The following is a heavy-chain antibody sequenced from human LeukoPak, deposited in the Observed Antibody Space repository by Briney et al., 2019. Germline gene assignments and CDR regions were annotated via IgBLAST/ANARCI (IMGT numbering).Heavy chain of an antibody. Sequence: SETLSLTCAVYGGSFSGYYWSWIRQPPGKGLEWIGEINHSGSTNYNPSLKSRVAISVDTSKNQFSLKLSSVTAADTAVYYCARGAGNWNYWGQGTLVTVSS. CDR1: GGSFSGYY. J-gene: IGHJ4*02. CDR2: INHSGST. V-gene: IGHV4-34*01. CDR3: ARGAGNWNY. D-gene: IGHD1-20*01.